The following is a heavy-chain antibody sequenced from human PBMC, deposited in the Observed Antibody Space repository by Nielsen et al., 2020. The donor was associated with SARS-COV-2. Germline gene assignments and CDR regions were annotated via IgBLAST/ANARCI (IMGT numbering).Heavy chain of an antibody. D-gene: IGHD3-10*01. CDR1: GGSISSYY. CDR3: ASRITMVRGVSQWYGMDV. J-gene: IGHJ6*02. CDR2: IYYSGST. V-gene: IGHV4-59*01. Sequence: SETLSLTCTVSGGSISSYYWSWIRQPAGKGLEWIGYIYYSGSTNYNPSLKSRVTISVDTSKNQFSLKLSSVTAADTAVYYCASRITMVRGVSQWYGMDVWGQGTTVTVSS.